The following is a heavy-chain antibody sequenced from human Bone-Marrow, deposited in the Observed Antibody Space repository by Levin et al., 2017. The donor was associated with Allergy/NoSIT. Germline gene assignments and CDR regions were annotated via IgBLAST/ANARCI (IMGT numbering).Heavy chain of an antibody. CDR2: IIPMLGMT. D-gene: IGHD6-25*01. Sequence: SVKVSCKASGGTFSTFAINWVRQAPGQGLESMGRIIPMLGMTNYAQKFQGRVTITADKSTSTAYMELSSLRSEDTAVYYCAIDLNSGGRIFDYWGQGTLVTVSS. J-gene: IGHJ4*02. V-gene: IGHV1-69*04. CDR1: GGTFSTFA. CDR3: AIDLNSGGRIFDY.